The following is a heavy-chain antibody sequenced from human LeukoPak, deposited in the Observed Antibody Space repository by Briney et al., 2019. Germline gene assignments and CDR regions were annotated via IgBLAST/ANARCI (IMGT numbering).Heavy chain of an antibody. CDR1: GFTFSDYY. CDR2: ISSSSSYT. V-gene: IGHV3-11*06. J-gene: IGHJ4*02. D-gene: IGHD1-1*01. Sequence: GGSLRLSCAASGFTFSDYYMSWIRQAPGKGLEWVSYISSSSSYTKYADSVKGRFAISRDNAKNSLYLQVNSLRAEDTAVYYCARGTGTTAYFDYWGQGTLVTVSS. CDR3: ARGTGTTAYFDY.